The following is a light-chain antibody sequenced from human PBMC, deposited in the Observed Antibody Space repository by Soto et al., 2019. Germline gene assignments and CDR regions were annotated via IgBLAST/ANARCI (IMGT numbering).Light chain of an antibody. CDR3: AAWDASLNGVI. CDR1: SSNIGTYT. Sequence: QPVLTQPPSASGTPGQRVTISCSGSSSNIGTYTVNWYQQVPGTAPKLRIYSNNQRPSGVPDRFSGSKSGTSASLAISGLQSEDEADYYCAAWDASLNGVIFGGGTKLTVL. CDR2: SNN. J-gene: IGLJ2*01. V-gene: IGLV1-44*01.